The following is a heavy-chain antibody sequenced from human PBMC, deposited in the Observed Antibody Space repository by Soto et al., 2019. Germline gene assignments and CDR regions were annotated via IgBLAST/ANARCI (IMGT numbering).Heavy chain of an antibody. V-gene: IGHV1-69*12. CDR3: AREVLVLVPTTVNSDYYYYAIDV. CDR2: IIPRSATS. Sequence: QVQLVQSGAEVKKPGSSVKVSCKASGDTFSTYTITWMRQAPGQGLEWMGGIIPRSATSNYAQKFQGRVTITADASTNTAYMQLSSQRSEDTDVYYCAREVLVLVPTTVNSDYYYYAIDVWGQETTVTVSS. CDR1: GDTFSTYT. D-gene: IGHD2-2*01. J-gene: IGHJ6*02.